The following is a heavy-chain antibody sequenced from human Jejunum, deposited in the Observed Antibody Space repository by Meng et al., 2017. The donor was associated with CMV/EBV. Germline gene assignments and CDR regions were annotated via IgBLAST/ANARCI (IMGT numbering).Heavy chain of an antibody. J-gene: IGHJ4*02. CDR2: INSDSRYI. CDR1: GFNFRGYS. CDR3: ARDNDFTNSY. D-gene: IGHD4-11*01. Sequence: CTASGFNFRGYSMNWVRQAQGKGLEWVSSINSDSRYIYYADSVKGRFTISRDSAKNSLYLQMESLRAEDTAVYYCARDNDFTNSYWGQGTLVTVSS. V-gene: IGHV3-21*01.